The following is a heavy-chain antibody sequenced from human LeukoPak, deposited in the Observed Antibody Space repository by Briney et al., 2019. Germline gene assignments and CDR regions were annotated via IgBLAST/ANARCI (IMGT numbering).Heavy chain of an antibody. J-gene: IGHJ5*02. V-gene: IGHV4-39*01. CDR2: IYYSGST. Sequence: PSETPSLTCTVSGGSISSSSYYWGWIRQPPGKGLEWIGSIYYSGSTYYNPSLKSRVTISVDTSKNQFSLKLSSVTAADTAVYYCARRYGVTSWFDPWGQGTLVTVSS. CDR3: ARRYGVTSWFDP. CDR1: GGSISSSSYY. D-gene: IGHD4-17*01.